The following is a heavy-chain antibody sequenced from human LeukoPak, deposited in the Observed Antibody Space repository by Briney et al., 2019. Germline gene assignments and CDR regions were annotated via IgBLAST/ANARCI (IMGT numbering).Heavy chain of an antibody. CDR2: IYPGDSDT. CDR1: GSSFTNYW. D-gene: IGHD3-22*01. V-gene: IGHV5-51*01. CDR3: ARQRYYDSSGYGYGMDV. J-gene: IGHJ6*02. Sequence: GESLKISWKASGSSFTNYWIGWVRQIPGKGLEWVGLIYPGDSDTIYSQSIQGQVTISADKSIRTDYLQWSSLKASDTVMYYCARQRYYDSSGYGYGMDVWGQETTVTVSS.